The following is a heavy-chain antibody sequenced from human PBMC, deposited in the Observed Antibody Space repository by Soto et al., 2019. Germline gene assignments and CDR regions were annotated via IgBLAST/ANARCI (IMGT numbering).Heavy chain of an antibody. CDR1: GFTFSSYA. V-gene: IGHV3-23*01. J-gene: IGHJ6*02. CDR2: ISGSGGST. D-gene: IGHD2-2*01. Sequence: GGSLRLSCAASGFTFSSYAMSWVRQAPGKGLEWVSAISGSGGSTYYADSVKGRFTISRDNSKNTLYLQMNSLRAEDTAVYHCAKGRAPAAYRYGMDVWGQGTTVTVSS. CDR3: AKGRAPAAYRYGMDV.